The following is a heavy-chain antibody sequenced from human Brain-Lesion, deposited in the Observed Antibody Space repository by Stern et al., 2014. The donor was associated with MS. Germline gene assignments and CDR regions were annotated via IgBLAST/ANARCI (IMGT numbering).Heavy chain of an antibody. CDR1: GLTFSNYW. CDR2: INTDGSST. Sequence: EVHLVESGGGLVQPGGSLRLSCAASGLTFSNYWMHWVRQAPGKGLVWVSRINTDGSSTDYADSVKGRFTISRDNAKNMFYLQMNSLRAEDTAVYYCGRTEIRVGGTGIQYWGQGTLVTVSS. V-gene: IGHV3-74*02. CDR3: GRTEIRVGGTGIQY. J-gene: IGHJ4*02. D-gene: IGHD1-26*01.